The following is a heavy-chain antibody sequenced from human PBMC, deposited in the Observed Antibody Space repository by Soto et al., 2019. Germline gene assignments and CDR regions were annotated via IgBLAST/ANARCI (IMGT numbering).Heavy chain of an antibody. V-gene: IGHV5-51*01. CDR3: AASIFYYGMDV. Sequence: PGESLKISCKGSGYTLTNYWIGWVRQMPGKGLEWMGIIYPGDSDTKYNPSFQGQVTISADKSITTTYLQWSSLKASDTAIYYFAASIFYYGMDVWGQGTTVTVSS. CDR2: IYPGDSDT. J-gene: IGHJ6*02. CDR1: GYTLTNYW.